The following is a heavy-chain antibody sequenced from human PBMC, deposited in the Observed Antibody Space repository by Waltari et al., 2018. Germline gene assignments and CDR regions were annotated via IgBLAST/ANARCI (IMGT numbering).Heavy chain of an antibody. Sequence: QVQLVQSGAEVKKPGASVNVSCKASGYTFTGYYIYWVRQAPGQGLEWRGWSKPSSGSTNNAQKCQGRVAMTEDTSIRTAYMELSRLRSDDAAVYYCARGIGRWELAYGMDVWGQGTTVTVSS. CDR2: SKPSSGST. D-gene: IGHD1-26*01. V-gene: IGHV1-2*02. CDR1: GYTFTGYY. CDR3: ARGIGRWELAYGMDV. J-gene: IGHJ6*02.